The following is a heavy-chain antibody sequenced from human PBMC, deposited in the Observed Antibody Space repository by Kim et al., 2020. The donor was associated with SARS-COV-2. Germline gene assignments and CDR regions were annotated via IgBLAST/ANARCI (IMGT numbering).Heavy chain of an antibody. V-gene: IGHV3-23*01. CDR2: IYVTGVRT. CDR1: GFTFSNFV. CDR3: AKDTALSF. Sequence: GGSLRLSCAASGFTFSNFVMSWVRQTPGKGLEWVSSIYVTGVRTHYADSVKGRFTISRDNSKNTLYLQMNGLTAEDTAIFYCAKDTALSFWGQGTLVAISS. J-gene: IGHJ4*02. D-gene: IGHD3-10*01.